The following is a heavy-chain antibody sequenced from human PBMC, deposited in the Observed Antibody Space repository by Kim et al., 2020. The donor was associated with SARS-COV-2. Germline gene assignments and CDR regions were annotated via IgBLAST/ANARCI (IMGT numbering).Heavy chain of an antibody. D-gene: IGHD6-13*01. CDR1: GFSFSTYW. V-gene: IGHV5-51*01. Sequence: GESLKISCQVSGFSFSTYWIGWVRQKPGKGLEWMGIIYPGDSDTRYSPSFQGQVTISADRSIRTAYLQWSSLRASDTAIYFCARYSSSWYYFDYWGQGTLVTVSS. CDR3: ARYSSSWYYFDY. J-gene: IGHJ4*02. CDR2: IYPGDSDT.